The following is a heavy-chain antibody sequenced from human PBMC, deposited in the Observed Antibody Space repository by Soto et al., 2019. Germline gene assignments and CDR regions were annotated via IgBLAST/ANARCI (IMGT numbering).Heavy chain of an antibody. V-gene: IGHV1-69*13. J-gene: IGHJ6*02. D-gene: IGHD2-21*02. CDR2: IIPMFPTA. Sequence: ASVKVSCKASGGTFSNHAISWVRQAPGQGLEWVGGIIPMFPTADYAQRFQGRVTITVDDSTTTVYMELSGLRSEDTAMYYCAIYDATYCGGDCDRYFYYGMDVWGQRTTVTVSS. CDR3: AIYDATYCGGDCDRYFYYGMDV. CDR1: GGTFSNHA.